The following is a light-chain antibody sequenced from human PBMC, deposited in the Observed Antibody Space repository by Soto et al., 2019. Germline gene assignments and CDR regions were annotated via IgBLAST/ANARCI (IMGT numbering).Light chain of an antibody. CDR3: QQSYSTPPT. Sequence: EIVLTQSPGTLSLSPGERATLSCRASQSVSSSYLAWYQQKPGQAPRLLIYGASSRATGIPDRFSGSGSRTDFTLTISSLQPEDFASYYCQQSYSTPPTFGQGTKVDIK. CDR2: GAS. J-gene: IGKJ1*01. V-gene: IGKV3-20*01. CDR1: QSVSSSY.